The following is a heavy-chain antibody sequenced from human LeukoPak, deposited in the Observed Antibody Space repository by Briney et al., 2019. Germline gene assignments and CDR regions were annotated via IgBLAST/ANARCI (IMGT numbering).Heavy chain of an antibody. CDR3: ARDLAGTQDY. CDR1: GFTFSSYA. D-gene: IGHD1-14*01. Sequence: GGSLRLSCTASGFTFSSYAMYWVRQAPGKGLEWVSGIFGSGGNAHYADSVKGRFTISRDNSKNTLYLQMGSLRAEDMAVYYCARDLAGTQDYWGQGTLVTVSS. CDR2: IFGSGGNA. J-gene: IGHJ4*02. V-gene: IGHV3-23*01.